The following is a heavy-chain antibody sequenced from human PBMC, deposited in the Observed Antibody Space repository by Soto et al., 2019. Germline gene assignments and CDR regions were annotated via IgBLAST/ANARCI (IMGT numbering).Heavy chain of an antibody. J-gene: IGHJ6*02. CDR1: GGSFSSAY. CDR3: RRSSRYSTDV. CDR2: IYSIGNT. D-gene: IGHD6-19*01. Sequence: PSETLSLTCAVYGGSFSSAYWGWIRQPPGKGLEWIGSIYSIGNTYYNPSLKSGVTISADTSKNQFSLNLISVTAADTAVYYCRRSSRYSTDVWGQGITVTVSS. V-gene: IGHV4-39*01.